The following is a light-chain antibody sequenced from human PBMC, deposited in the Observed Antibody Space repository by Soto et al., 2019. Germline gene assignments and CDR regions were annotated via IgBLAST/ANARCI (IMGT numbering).Light chain of an antibody. CDR3: SSFAGNNNLV. CDR1: SSDVGGYNY. V-gene: IGLV2-8*01. CDR2: DVS. Sequence: QSVLTQPPSASGSPGQSVTISCTGTSSDVGGYNYVSWYQHHPGKAPKLMISDVSKRPSGVPDRFSGCKSGNTASLTVSGLQAEDEANYYCSSFAGNNNLVFGGGTKLTVL. J-gene: IGLJ2*01.